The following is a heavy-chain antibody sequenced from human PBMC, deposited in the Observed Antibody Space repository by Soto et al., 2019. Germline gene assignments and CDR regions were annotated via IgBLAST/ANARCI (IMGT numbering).Heavy chain of an antibody. CDR1: GFTFSSYV. CDR2: IWYDGSNK. J-gene: IGHJ3*02. D-gene: IGHD3-16*01. Sequence: QVQLVESGGGVVQPGRSLRLSCAASGFTFSSYVMHWVRQAPGKGLEWVAVIWYDGSNKYYADSVKGRFTISRDNSKNTLYLQRNSLRAEDTAVYNCARDGTKYVYIWGSSSHDAFDIWGQGTMVTVSS. CDR3: ARDGTKYVYIWGSSSHDAFDI. V-gene: IGHV3-33*01.